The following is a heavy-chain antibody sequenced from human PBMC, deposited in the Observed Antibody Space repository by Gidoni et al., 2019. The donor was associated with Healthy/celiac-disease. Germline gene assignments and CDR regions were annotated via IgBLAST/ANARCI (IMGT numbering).Heavy chain of an antibody. D-gene: IGHD4-17*01. CDR2: IKQDGSEK. CDR1: GFPFRSYW. CDR3: AREDGDYYYYYGMDV. Sequence: EVQLVASGGGLVQPGGSLRLPCAASGFPFRSYWLSWVRQAPGKGLEWVANIKQDGSEKYYVDSVKGRFTISRDNAKNSLYLQMNSLRAEDTAVYYCAREDGDYYYYYGMDVWGQGTTVTVSS. V-gene: IGHV3-7*01. J-gene: IGHJ6*02.